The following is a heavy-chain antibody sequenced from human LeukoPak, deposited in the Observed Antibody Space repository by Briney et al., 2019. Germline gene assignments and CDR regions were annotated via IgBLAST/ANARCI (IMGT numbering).Heavy chain of an antibody. J-gene: IGHJ6*02. Sequence: ASVKVSCKASGYTFTGYYMHWVRQAPGQGLEWMGWINPSSGGTNYAQKFQGRVTMTRDTFISTAYMELSRLRSDDTAVYYCARTYYYDSSGYSPYYYYGMDVWGQGTTVTVSS. CDR3: ARTYYYDSSGYSPYYYYGMDV. D-gene: IGHD3-22*01. V-gene: IGHV1-2*02. CDR2: INPSSGGT. CDR1: GYTFTGYY.